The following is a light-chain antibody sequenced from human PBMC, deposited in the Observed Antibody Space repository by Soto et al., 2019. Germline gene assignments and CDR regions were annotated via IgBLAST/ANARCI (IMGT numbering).Light chain of an antibody. CDR3: QQCATSPLT. CDR2: DAS. J-gene: IGKJ1*01. Sequence: PAERATLSCRASQSVGNNYVAWYQQKPGQAPRLLIHDASSRATGIPDRFSGSGSGTDFTLTISRLELEDFAVYFCQQCATSPLTFGQGTRVDIK. V-gene: IGKV3-20*01. CDR1: QSVGNNY.